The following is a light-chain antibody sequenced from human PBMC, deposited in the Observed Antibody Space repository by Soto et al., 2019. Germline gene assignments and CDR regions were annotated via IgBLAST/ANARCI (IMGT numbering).Light chain of an antibody. CDR3: QSYDSSLSGHVV. CDR2: DNN. CDR1: SSNIGAGYD. V-gene: IGLV1-40*01. Sequence: QSVLTQPPSVSGAPGQRVTISCTGSSSNIGAGYDVHWYQQLPGTAPKLLIYDNNNRPSGVPDRFSGSKSGTSASLAITGLQAEDEADYYCQSYDSSLSGHVVFGGGTQLTVL. J-gene: IGLJ2*01.